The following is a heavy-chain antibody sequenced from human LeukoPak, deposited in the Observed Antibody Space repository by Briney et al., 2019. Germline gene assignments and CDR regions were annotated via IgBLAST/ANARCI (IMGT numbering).Heavy chain of an antibody. CDR3: AKYYDILTGYYYGMDV. J-gene: IGHJ6*04. Sequence: GGSLRLSCSASGFIFSNYAMNWVRQAPGKGLEYVSAISSNGGSTYYADSVKGRFTISRDNSKNTLYLQMNSLRAEDTAVYYCAKYYDILTGYYYGMDVWGKGTTVTVSS. CDR2: ISSNGGST. CDR1: GFIFSNYA. V-gene: IGHV3-64*04. D-gene: IGHD3-9*01.